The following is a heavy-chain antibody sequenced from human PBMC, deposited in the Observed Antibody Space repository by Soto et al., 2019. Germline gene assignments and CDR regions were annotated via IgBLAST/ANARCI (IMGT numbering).Heavy chain of an antibody. D-gene: IGHD6-13*01. CDR2: IIPIFGTA. CDR3: ARRLIGSSWYEIHYYYGMDV. Sequence: SVKVSCKASGGPFSSYAISWVRQAPGQGLEWMGGIIPIFGTANYAQKFQGRVTITADESTSTAYMELSSLRSEDTAVYYCARRLIGSSWYEIHYYYGMDVWGQGTTVTVSS. CDR1: GGPFSSYA. V-gene: IGHV1-69*13. J-gene: IGHJ6*02.